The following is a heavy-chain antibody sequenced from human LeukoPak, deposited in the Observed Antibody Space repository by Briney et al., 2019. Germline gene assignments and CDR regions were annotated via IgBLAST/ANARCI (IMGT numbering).Heavy chain of an antibody. Sequence: PGGSLRLSCAASGYSFSSYGMHWVRRAPGKGLEWVAFIRYDGSEKYYADSVTGRFTISRDNSKNTLYLQMNSLRAEDTAVYYCAKDVIVAFDYWGQGTLVTVSS. V-gene: IGHV3-30*02. CDR2: IRYDGSEK. J-gene: IGHJ4*02. CDR3: AKDVIVAFDY. D-gene: IGHD2/OR15-2a*01. CDR1: GYSFSSYG.